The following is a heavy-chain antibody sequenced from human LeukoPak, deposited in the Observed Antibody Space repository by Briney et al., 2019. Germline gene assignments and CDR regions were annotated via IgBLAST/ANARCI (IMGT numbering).Heavy chain of an antibody. J-gene: IGHJ4*02. D-gene: IGHD4/OR15-4a*01. CDR3: AKGVRLWWYFDY. CDR2: ISGRGGST. V-gene: IGHV3-23*01. Sequence: GGSLRLSCAASGFTFATYAMTLVRQAPAKGLEWVSAISGRGGSTYYADSGKGRLTISRDNSKNTLYLQMNSLRAEDTAVYYCAKGVRLWWYFDYWGQGTLVTVSS. CDR1: GFTFATYA.